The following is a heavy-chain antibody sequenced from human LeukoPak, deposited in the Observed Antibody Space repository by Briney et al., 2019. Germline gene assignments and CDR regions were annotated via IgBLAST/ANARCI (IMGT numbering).Heavy chain of an antibody. J-gene: IGHJ4*02. CDR3: AKKVRGPSHPLDF. CDR1: GYTFTGYA. CDR2: INPEKRDT. Sequence: ASVKVSCKSSGYTFTGYAIHWVRQAPGQGREWVGWINPEKRDTGYAHKFRGRDTKTSDTSISTPNMELSSLRPDDTAGYYCAKKVRGPSHPLDFWGQGTLVTVSS. D-gene: IGHD5-12*01. V-gene: IGHV1-2*02.